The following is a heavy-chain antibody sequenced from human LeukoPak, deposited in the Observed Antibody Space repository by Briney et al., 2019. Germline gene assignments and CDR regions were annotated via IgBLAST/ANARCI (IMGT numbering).Heavy chain of an antibody. CDR1: GGSISSYY. V-gene: IGHV4-59*01. Sequence: KTSETLSLTCTVSGGSISSYYWSWIRQPPGKGLEWIGYIYYSGSTNYNPSLKSRVTISVDTSKNQFSLKLSSVTAADTAVYYCARGDSSSWYSMDVWGKGTTVTVSS. CDR3: ARGDSSSWYSMDV. J-gene: IGHJ6*03. CDR2: IYYSGST. D-gene: IGHD6-13*01.